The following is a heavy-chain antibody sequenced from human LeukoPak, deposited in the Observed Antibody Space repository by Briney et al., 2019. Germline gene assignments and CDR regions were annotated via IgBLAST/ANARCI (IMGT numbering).Heavy chain of an antibody. Sequence: GGSLRLSCAASGFTFTSYAMSWVRQAPGKGLEWVSGISGSGGNTYYADSVKGRFTITRDNSKNTPYLQMNTLRSEDPAVYYCARVGTQEYYFDCWREGTLL. CDR1: GFTFTSYA. CDR2: ISGSGGNT. V-gene: IGHV3-23*01. D-gene: IGHD2/OR15-2a*01. CDR3: ARVGTQEYYFDC. J-gene: IGHJ4*02.